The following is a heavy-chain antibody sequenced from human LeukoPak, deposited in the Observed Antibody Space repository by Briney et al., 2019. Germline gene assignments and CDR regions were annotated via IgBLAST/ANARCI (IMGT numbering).Heavy chain of an antibody. V-gene: IGHV3-30*18. CDR3: ANSLNIIAAATDY. CDR1: AFTFSSYA. Sequence: PGGSLRLSCAASAFTFSSYAMHWVRQAPGKGLEWVAVISYDESNKYYADSVKGRFTISRDISKNTLYLLMNSLRAEDTAVYYCANSLNIIAAATDYWGQGTLVTVSS. J-gene: IGHJ4*02. CDR2: ISYDESNK. D-gene: IGHD6-13*01.